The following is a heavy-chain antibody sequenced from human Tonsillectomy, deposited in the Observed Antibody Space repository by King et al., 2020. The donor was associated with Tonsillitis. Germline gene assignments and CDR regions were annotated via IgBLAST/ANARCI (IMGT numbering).Heavy chain of an antibody. V-gene: IGHV3-7*03. CDR3: ARASQTDF. Sequence: VQLVESGGGLVQPGGSLRLSCATSGFIFRSYWMTWVRQAPGKGLEWVANIKQDESETYYVDSVKGRFTISRDNAKNSLYLQMNSLRAEDTAVYYCARASQTDFWGQGTLVTVSS. CDR1: GFIFRSYW. J-gene: IGHJ4*02. CDR2: IKQDESET.